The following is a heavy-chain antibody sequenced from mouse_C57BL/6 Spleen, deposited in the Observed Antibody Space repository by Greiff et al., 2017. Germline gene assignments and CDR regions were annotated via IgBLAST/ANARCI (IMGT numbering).Heavy chain of an antibody. CDR3: ARGDSTVVATRYFDV. CDR1: GYAFSSYW. V-gene: IGHV1-80*01. CDR2: IYPGDGDT. Sequence: QVQLQQSGAELVKPGASVKISCKASGYAFSSYWMNWVKQRPGKGLEWIGQIYPGDGDTNYNGKFKGKATLTADKSSSTAYMQLSSLTSEDSAVYFWARGDSTVVATRYFDVWGTGTTVTVSS. D-gene: IGHD1-1*01. J-gene: IGHJ1*03.